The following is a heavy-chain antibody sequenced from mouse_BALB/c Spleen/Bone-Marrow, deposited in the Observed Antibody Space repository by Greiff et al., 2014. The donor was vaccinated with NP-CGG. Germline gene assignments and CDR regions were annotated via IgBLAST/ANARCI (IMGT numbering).Heavy chain of an antibody. J-gene: IGHJ4*01. CDR2: ISNLAYSI. CDR1: GFTFSDYG. D-gene: IGHD2-1*01. Sequence: EVKLVESGGALVQPGGSRKLSCAASGFTFSDYGMAWVRQAPGKGPEWVAFISNLAYSIYYTATVTGRFTISRENAKNTLYLEMSSLRSEDTAMYYCARETTRGAMDYWGQGTSVTVSS. V-gene: IGHV5-15*02. CDR3: ARETTRGAMDY.